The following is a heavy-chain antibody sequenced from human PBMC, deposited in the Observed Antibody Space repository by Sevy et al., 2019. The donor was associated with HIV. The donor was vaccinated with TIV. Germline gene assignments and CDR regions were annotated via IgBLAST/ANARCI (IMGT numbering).Heavy chain of an antibody. CDR1: GFTFSGYA. V-gene: IGHV3-23*01. D-gene: IGHD2-2*01. Sequence: GGSLRLSCAASGFTFSGYAMSWVRQAPGKGLEWVSAISGKGGITHYADSVKGRFTISRDNSKNTLYLQMNSLRAEDTDVYYCAKTINSGGGVVPAANYYYYGMDLWGQGTTVTVSS. CDR2: ISGKGGIT. CDR3: AKTINSGGGVVPAANYYYYGMDL. J-gene: IGHJ6*02.